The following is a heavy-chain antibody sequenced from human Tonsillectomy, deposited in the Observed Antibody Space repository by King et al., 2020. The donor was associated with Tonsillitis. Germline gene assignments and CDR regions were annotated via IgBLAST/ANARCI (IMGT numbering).Heavy chain of an antibody. D-gene: IGHD2-2*01. CDR2: IIPIFGTA. J-gene: IGHJ3*02. Sequence: QLVQSGAEVKKPGSSVKVSCKASGGTFSSYAISWVRQAPGQGLEWMGGIIPIFGTANYAQKFQGRVTITADESTSTAYMELSSLRSEDTAVYYCARARDIVVVPAAPDDAVDIWGQGTMVTVSS. V-gene: IGHV1-69*01. CDR1: GGTFSSYA. CDR3: ARARDIVVVPAAPDDAVDI.